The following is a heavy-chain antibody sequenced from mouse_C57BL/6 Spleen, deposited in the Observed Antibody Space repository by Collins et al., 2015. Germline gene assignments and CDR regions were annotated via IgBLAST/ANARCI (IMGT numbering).Heavy chain of an antibody. Sequence: QVQLQQSGAELARPGASVKMSCKASGYTFTSYNMHWVKQTPRQGLEWIGAIYPGNGDTSYNQKFKGKATLTVDKSSSTAYMQLSSLTSEDSAVYFCARGGGYDYDGDYYAMDYWGQGTSVTVSS. CDR2: IYPGNGDT. CDR1: GYTFTSYN. V-gene: IGHV1-12*01. CDR3: ARGGGYDYDGDYYAMDY. D-gene: IGHD2-4*01. J-gene: IGHJ4*01.